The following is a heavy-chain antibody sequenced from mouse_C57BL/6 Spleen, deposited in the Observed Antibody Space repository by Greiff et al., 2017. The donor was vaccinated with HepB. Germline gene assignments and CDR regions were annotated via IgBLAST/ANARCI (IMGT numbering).Heavy chain of an antibody. CDR3: AREGGGYYKGSSFDY. J-gene: IGHJ2*01. CDR2: ISDGGSYT. Sequence: EVQVVESGGGLVKPGGSLKLSCAASGFTFSSYAMSWVRQTPEKRLEWVATISDGGSYTYYPDNVKGRVTISRDNAKNNLYLQMSHLKSEDTAMYYCAREGGGYYKGSSFDYWGQGTTLTVSS. CDR1: GFTFSSYA. D-gene: IGHD2-3*01. V-gene: IGHV5-4*01.